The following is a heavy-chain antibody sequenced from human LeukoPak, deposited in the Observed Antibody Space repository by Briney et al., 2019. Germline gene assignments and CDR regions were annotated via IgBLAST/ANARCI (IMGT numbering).Heavy chain of an antibody. D-gene: IGHD6-19*01. J-gene: IGHJ6*02. CDR1: GGSISSSNW. CDR2: IYHSGST. Sequence: SETLSLTCTVSGGSISSSNWWSWVRQPPGKGLEWIGEIYHSGSTNYNPSLKSRVTILVDKSKNQFSLKLSSVTAADTAVYYCASSSGWSYYYYGMDVWGQGTTVIVSS. CDR3: ASSSGWSYYYYGMDV. V-gene: IGHV4-4*02.